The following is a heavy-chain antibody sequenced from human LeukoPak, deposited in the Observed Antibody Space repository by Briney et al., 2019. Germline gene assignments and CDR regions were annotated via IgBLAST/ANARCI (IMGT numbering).Heavy chain of an antibody. CDR3: ATKQWLAPPPDS. CDR2: INTDGTVT. V-gene: IGHV3-74*01. CDR1: GFTYSQYW. J-gene: IGHJ4*02. D-gene: IGHD6-19*01. Sequence: GGSLRLSCAASGFTYSQYWLLWVRQAPGKGLESVSRINTDGTVTTYADSVKGRFTVSRDNADNTMFLQMNSVRDEDTAVYYCATKQWLAPPPDSWGQGTPVTVSS.